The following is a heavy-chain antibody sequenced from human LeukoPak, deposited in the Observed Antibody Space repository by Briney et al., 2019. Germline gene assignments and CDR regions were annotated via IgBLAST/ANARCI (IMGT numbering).Heavy chain of an antibody. CDR2: FDPEDGET. CDR1: GYTLTELS. CDR3: ATLAPTRYSSGWYLSRFDC. Sequence: ASVRVSCKVSGYTLTELSMHWVRQAPGKGLEWMGGFDPEDGETIYAQRFQGRVTTTEDTSTDTACMELSSLRSEDTAMYYCATLAPTRYSSGWYLSRFDCWGQGTLVTVSS. J-gene: IGHJ4*02. D-gene: IGHD6-19*01. V-gene: IGHV1-24*01.